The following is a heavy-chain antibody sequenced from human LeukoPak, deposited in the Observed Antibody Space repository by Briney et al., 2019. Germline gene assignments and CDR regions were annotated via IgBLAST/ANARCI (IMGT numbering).Heavy chain of an antibody. D-gene: IGHD6-13*01. Sequence: GSLRLSCTASGFTFSSYWMHWVRQAPGKGLVWVSRINSDGSSTSYADSVKGRFTISRDNAKNTLYLQMNSLRAEDTAVYYCARVSSSSWLYDYRGQGTLVTVSS. J-gene: IGHJ4*02. CDR1: GFTFSSYW. CDR2: INSDGSST. V-gene: IGHV3-74*01. CDR3: ARVSSSSWLYDY.